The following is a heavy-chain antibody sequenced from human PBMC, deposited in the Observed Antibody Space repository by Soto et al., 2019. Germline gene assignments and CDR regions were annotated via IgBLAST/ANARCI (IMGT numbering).Heavy chain of an antibody. J-gene: IGHJ4*02. CDR1: GFSLSYYY. V-gene: IGHV3-72*01. CDR3: ARGGKEHLKNWFIDY. D-gene: IGHD3-10*01. Sequence: PGGPLRLSCVVSGFSLSYYYMDWVRQARGKGLEWVGRSRSKIKSYTTEYAASVRGRFVVSRDDSTNSFFLQMDSLNIDDTAVYYCARGGKEHLKNWFIDYWXQGTLVTVSS. CDR2: SRSKIKSYTT.